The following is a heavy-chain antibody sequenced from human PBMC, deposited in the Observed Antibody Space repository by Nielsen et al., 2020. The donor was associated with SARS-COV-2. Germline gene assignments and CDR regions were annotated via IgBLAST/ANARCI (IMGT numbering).Heavy chain of an antibody. Sequence: GESLKISCAASGFTFSGSAMHWVRQASGKGLEWVGRIRSKANSYATAYAASVKGRFTISRDDSKNTAYLQMNSLKTEDTAVYYCTQGGEGVDVWGQGTTVTVSS. CDR2: IRSKANSYAT. CDR1: GFTFSGSA. CDR3: TQGGEGVDV. V-gene: IGHV3-73*01. D-gene: IGHD4-17*01. J-gene: IGHJ6*02.